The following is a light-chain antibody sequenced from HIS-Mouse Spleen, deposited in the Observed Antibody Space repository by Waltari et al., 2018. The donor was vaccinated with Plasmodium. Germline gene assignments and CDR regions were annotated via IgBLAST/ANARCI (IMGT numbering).Light chain of an antibody. V-gene: IGLV3-10*01. Sequence: SYELTQPPSVSVSPGQTARITCSGASLPKTYAYWYPQKSGHAPVLVIYQDSKRPSGSPVRFLGSISVTMATLTISGDQVEDEADYYCYSTDSSGNHRVFGGGTKLTVL. CDR3: YSTDSSGNHRV. CDR1: SLPKTY. J-gene: IGLJ3*02. CDR2: QDS.